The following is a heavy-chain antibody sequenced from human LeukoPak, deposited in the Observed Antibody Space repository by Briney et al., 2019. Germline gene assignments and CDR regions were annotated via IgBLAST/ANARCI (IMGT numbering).Heavy chain of an antibody. CDR3: AKDKWSGAVKFNWFDP. V-gene: IGHV3-9*01. Sequence: TGGSLRLSCAASGLTFDDYAMHWVRQTPGKGLEWVSGISWNSGHIGYADSVKGRFTISRDNAKNSLYLQMNSLRAEDTALYYCAKDKWSGAVKFNWFDPWGQGTLVTVSS. D-gene: IGHD6-19*01. CDR2: ISWNSGHI. CDR1: GLTFDDYA. J-gene: IGHJ5*02.